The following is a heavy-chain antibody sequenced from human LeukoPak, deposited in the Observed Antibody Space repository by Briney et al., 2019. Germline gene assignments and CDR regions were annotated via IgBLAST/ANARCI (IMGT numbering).Heavy chain of an antibody. CDR3: ARFRAATNYFDY. CDR2: INHSGST. Sequence: SETLSLTCAVYGGSFSGYYWSWIRQPPGKGLEWIGEINHSGSTNYNPSLKSRVTISVDTSKNQFSLKLSSVTAAHTAVYYCARFRAATNYFDYWGQGTLVTVSS. CDR1: GGSFSGYY. J-gene: IGHJ4*02. D-gene: IGHD6-25*01. V-gene: IGHV4-34*01.